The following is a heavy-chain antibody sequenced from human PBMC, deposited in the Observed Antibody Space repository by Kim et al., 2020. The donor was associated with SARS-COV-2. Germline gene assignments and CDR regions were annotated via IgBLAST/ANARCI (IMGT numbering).Heavy chain of an antibody. J-gene: IGHJ4*02. V-gene: IGHV3-23*01. CDR2: ISGSGGST. CDR1: GFTFSSYA. CDR3: AKDAPDSGSYPYYFDY. Sequence: GGSLRLSCAASGFTFSSYAMSWVRQAPGKGLEWVSTISGSGGSTYYADSVKGRFTISRDNSKNTLYLQMNSLRAEDTAVYYCAKDAPDSGSYPYYFDYWGQGTLVTVSS. D-gene: IGHD1-26*01.